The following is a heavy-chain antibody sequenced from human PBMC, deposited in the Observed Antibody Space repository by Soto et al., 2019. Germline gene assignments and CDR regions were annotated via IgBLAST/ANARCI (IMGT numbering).Heavy chain of an antibody. Sequence: QLQLQESGSGLLKPSQTLSLNCSVSGDSISSGGLSWNWLRQSPGRGLEWIGYIYYPGLTYYNPSLKSRVSMSLDTSENQVSPSLSSVTAADSAVYYCARGRRSKTATAGTGWFDPWGPGTLVTVSS. J-gene: IGHJ5*02. V-gene: IGHV4-30-2*06. D-gene: IGHD6-13*01. CDR3: ARGRRSKTATAGTGWFDP. CDR1: GDSISSGGLS. CDR2: IYYPGLT.